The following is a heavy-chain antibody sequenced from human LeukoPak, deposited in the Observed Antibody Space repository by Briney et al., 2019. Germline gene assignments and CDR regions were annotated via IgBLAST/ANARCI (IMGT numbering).Heavy chain of an antibody. D-gene: IGHD4-23*01. CDR1: GGSISSYY. CDR2: IYYSGST. V-gene: IGHV4-59*06. Sequence: SETLSLTCTVSGGSISSYYWSWIRQHPGKGLEWIGCIYYSGSTYYNPSLKSRVTISVDTSKNQFSLKLSSVTAADTAVYYCARVFGGNSGFSRPDWYFDLWGRGTLVTVSS. CDR3: ARVFGGNSGFSRPDWYFDL. J-gene: IGHJ2*01.